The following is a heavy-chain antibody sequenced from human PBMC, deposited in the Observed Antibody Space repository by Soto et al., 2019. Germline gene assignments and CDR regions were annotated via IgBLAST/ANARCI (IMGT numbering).Heavy chain of an antibody. CDR1: RFPFSSYG. V-gene: IGHV3-30*18. CDR2: ISYDGSNK. D-gene: IGHD3-22*01. Sequence: SLGLSCAASRFPFSSYGMHWVRQAPGKGLEWVAVISYDGSNKYYADSVKGRFTISRDNSKNTLYLQMNSLRAEDTAVYYCAKEISVVVITMANPIDYWGQGTLVTVSS. J-gene: IGHJ4*02. CDR3: AKEISVVVITMANPIDY.